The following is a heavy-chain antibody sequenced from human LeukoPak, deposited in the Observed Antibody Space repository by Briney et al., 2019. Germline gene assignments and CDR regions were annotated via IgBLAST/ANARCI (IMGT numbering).Heavy chain of an antibody. Sequence: GASGKVSCKASGYNFTDYYIHWVRQAPGQGLEWMGWINPNSGGTNYAQKFQGRVTMTGDTSISTAYMELSRLRSDDTAVYYCARDLEDTSGFRLGGYWGQGTLVTVSS. CDR1: GYNFTDYY. D-gene: IGHD3-22*01. J-gene: IGHJ4*02. CDR3: ARDLEDTSGFRLGGY. V-gene: IGHV1-2*02. CDR2: INPNSGGT.